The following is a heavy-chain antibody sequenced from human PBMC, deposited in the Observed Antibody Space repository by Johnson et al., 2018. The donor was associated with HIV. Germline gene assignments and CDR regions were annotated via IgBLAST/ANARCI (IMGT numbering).Heavy chain of an antibody. J-gene: IGHJ3*02. D-gene: IGHD3-3*01. CDR3: ARGGSRTTIFGVDINLGGFDI. CDR1: GFTFISYA. V-gene: IGHV3-23*04. CDR2: ISGSGGST. Sequence: VQLVESGGGFVQPGGSLRLSCAASGFTFISYAMSWVRQAPGKGLEWVSAISGSGGSTSYADSVKGRFTIYRDNSRNTLYMQMNSLRAGDTAVYYGARGGSRTTIFGVDINLGGFDIWGQGTRVTVSS.